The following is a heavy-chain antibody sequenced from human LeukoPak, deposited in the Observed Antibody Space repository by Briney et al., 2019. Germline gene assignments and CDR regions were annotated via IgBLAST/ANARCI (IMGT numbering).Heavy chain of an antibody. CDR1: GFTFSDYY. CDR3: ARVVAAEVNWFDP. D-gene: IGHD6-13*01. V-gene: IGHV3-11*01. CDR2: ISSSGSTI. J-gene: IGHJ5*02. Sequence: GGSLRLSCAASGFTFSDYYMSWIRQAPGKGLEWVSYISSSGSTIYYADSVKGRFTISRDNAKNSLYLQMNSLRAEDTAVYYCARVVAAEVNWFDPWGQGTLVTVSS.